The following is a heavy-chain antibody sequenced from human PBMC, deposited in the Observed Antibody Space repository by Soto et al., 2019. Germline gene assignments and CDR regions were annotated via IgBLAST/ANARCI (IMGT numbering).Heavy chain of an antibody. CDR3: ARFAYDSSGYYFDS. Sequence: SETLSLTCTVSGGSISSYYWSWIRQPPGKGLEWIGYIYYSGSTNYNPSLKSRVTISVDTSKNQFSLKLSSVTAADTAVYYCARFAYDSSGYYFDSWGRGTLVTVS. CDR2: IYYSGST. V-gene: IGHV4-59*01. D-gene: IGHD3-22*01. J-gene: IGHJ4*02. CDR1: GGSISSYY.